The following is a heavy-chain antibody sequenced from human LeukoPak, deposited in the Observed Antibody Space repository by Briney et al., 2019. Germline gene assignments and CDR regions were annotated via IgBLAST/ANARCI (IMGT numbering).Heavy chain of an antibody. CDR1: GFTFSSYW. CDR2: IKPDGSEK. J-gene: IGHJ4*02. D-gene: IGHD3-10*01. V-gene: IGHV3-7*01. CDR3: LAAGGY. Sequence: GGSLRLSCVASGFTFSSYWMNWVRQAPGKGLEWVANIKPDGSEKYYVDSVKGRFTISRDNAKNSLYLQMNSLSAEDTAVYYCLAAGGYWGQGTLVTVSS.